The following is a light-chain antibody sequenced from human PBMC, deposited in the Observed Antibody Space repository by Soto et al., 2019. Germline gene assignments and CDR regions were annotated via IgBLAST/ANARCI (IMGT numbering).Light chain of an antibody. CDR3: SSYTSRNTWV. CDR2: DVS. CDR1: SSDVGGYNY. J-gene: IGLJ3*02. Sequence: QSVLTQPASVSGSPGQPITISCTGTSSDVGGYNYVSWYQQHPGKAPKLMIYDVSNRPSGVSNRFSGSKSGNTASLTISGLQTEDEGDYYCSSYTSRNTWVFGGGTKLTVL. V-gene: IGLV2-14*01.